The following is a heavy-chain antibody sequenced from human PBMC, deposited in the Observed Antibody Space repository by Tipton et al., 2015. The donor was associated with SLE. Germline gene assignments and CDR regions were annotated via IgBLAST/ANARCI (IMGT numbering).Heavy chain of an antibody. CDR2: IYHSGST. CDR3: ARATIAVAGRDFQH. J-gene: IGHJ1*01. D-gene: IGHD6-19*01. V-gene: IGHV4-4*02. Sequence: TLSLTCAVSGGSISSSNWWSWVRQPPGKGLEWIGEIYHSGSTNYNPSLKSRVTISVDKSKNQFSLKLSSVTAADTAVYYCARATIAVAGRDFQHWGQGTLVTVSS. CDR1: GGSISSSNW.